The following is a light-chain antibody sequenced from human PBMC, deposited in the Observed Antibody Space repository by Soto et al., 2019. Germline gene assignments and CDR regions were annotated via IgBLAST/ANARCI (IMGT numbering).Light chain of an antibody. J-gene: IGKJ1*01. CDR3: QQPKWA. CDR1: QDISGY. Sequence: IQLTQSPSSLSASVGDRVTITCRASQDISGYVAWYQQRPGKAPQLLIYAASALHTGVPSRFSGSGSGTDFTLTITSLQPEDFGTYYCQQPKWAFGHGTTVEI. V-gene: IGKV1-9*01. CDR2: AAS.